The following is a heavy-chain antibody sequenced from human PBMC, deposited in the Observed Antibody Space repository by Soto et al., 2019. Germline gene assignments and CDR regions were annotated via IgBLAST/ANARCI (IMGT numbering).Heavy chain of an antibody. J-gene: IGHJ4*02. CDR3: ARVKYGYFDY. V-gene: IGHV4-31*03. CDR1: GGSISSGGYY. D-gene: IGHD2-2*01. CDR2: FYYSGST. Sequence: PSETLSLTCTVSGGSISSGGYYWSWIRQHPGKGLEWIGYFYYSGSTYYNPSLKSRVTISVDRSKNQFSLKLSSVTAADTAVYCCARVKYGYFDYWGQGTLVTVSS.